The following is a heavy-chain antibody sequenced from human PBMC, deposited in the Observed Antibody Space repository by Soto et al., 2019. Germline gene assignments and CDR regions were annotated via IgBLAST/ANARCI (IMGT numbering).Heavy chain of an antibody. J-gene: IGHJ6*02. V-gene: IGHV4-39*01. CDR2: IYYSGST. D-gene: IGHD3-9*01. Sequence: SETLSLTCTVSGGSISSSSYYWGWIRQPPGKGLEWIGSIYYSGSTYYNPSLKSRVTISVDTSKNQFSLKLSSVTAADTAVYYCARHSDYDILTGYYPNYYYYYGMDVWGQGTTVTVSS. CDR3: ARHSDYDILTGYYPNYYYYYGMDV. CDR1: GGSISSSSYY.